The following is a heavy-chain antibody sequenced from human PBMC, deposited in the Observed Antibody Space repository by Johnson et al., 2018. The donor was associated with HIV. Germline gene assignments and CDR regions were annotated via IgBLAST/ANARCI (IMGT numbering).Heavy chain of an antibody. CDR2: ISGSGSTI. D-gene: IGHD5-24*01. CDR1: GFTFSDCS. CDR3: ARGLWPQRWAFDI. V-gene: IGHV3-11*01. Sequence: QVQLVESGGGLVQPGRSLRLSCAASGFTFSDCSMTWIRQAPGKGLEWVSYISGSGSTIYYADSVKGRFTISRVNAKNSLYLQMNSLRAEDTAVYYCARGLWPQRWAFDIWGQGTMVTVSS. J-gene: IGHJ3*02.